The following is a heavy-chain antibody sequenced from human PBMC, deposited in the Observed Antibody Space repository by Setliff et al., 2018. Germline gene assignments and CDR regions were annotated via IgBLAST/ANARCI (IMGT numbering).Heavy chain of an antibody. CDR3: ARESSGSGCYAGLES. D-gene: IGHD2-15*01. CDR1: GFTFSSYG. V-gene: IGHV3-33*01. J-gene: IGHJ4*02. Sequence: GGSLRLSCAASGFTFSSYGMHWVRQAPGKGLEWVAVIWYDGSNKYYADSVKGRFTISRDNSKNTLYLQMNSLRAEDTAVYYCARESSGSGCYAGLESWGQGTPVTVSS. CDR2: IWYDGSNK.